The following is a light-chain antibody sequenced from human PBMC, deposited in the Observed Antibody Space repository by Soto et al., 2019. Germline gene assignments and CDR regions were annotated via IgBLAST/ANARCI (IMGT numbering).Light chain of an antibody. CDR3: QQRSKWPLT. V-gene: IGKV3-11*01. CDR1: QRVTSN. Sequence: EIVLTQSSATLSLSPGERATLSCRASQRVTSNALAWYQQKPGQAPRLLIYGVSSRATGIPDLFSGSGSGTDFTLTISSLEPEDFAVYYCQQRSKWPLTFGGGTKVEIK. CDR2: GVS. J-gene: IGKJ4*01.